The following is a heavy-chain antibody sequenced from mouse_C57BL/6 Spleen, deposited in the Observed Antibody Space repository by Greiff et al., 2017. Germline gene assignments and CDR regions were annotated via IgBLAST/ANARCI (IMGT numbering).Heavy chain of an antibody. D-gene: IGHD1-1*01. CDR3: ARYYYGSSSHWYFDV. Sequence: EVQLQESGPGLVKPSQSLSLTCSVTGYSITSGYYWNWIRQFPGNKLEWMGYISYDGSNNYNPSLKNRITITRDTSKNQFFLKLNSVTTEDTATYYCARYYYGSSSHWYFDVWGTGTTVTVSS. CDR2: ISYDGSN. CDR1: GYSITSGYY. J-gene: IGHJ1*03. V-gene: IGHV3-6*01.